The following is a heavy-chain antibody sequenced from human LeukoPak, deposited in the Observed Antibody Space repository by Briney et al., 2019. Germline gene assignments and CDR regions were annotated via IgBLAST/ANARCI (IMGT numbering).Heavy chain of an antibody. CDR1: GGSISIYY. CDR2: IYYSGST. J-gene: IGHJ4*02. V-gene: IGHV4-59*08. D-gene: IGHD6-6*01. Sequence: SETLSLTCTVSGGSISIYYWSWIRQPPGRGLEWIGYIYYSGSTKYNPSLKSRVTISVDTSTNQFSLKLNSVTAAEVAVYYCARHASSSPYFFDYWGQGTLVIVSS. CDR3: ARHASSSPYFFDY.